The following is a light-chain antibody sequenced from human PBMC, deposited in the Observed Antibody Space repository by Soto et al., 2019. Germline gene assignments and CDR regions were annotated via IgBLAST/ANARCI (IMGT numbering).Light chain of an antibody. V-gene: IGLV2-8*01. Sequence: QSVLTQPPSASGSPGQSVTISCTGTSSDVGGYNYVSWYQQHPGKAPKLMIYEVSKRPSGVPDRFSGSKSGNTASLTVSGLQAEDEADYYCSSYAGIFYVFGTGNKVTVL. CDR2: EVS. CDR3: SSYAGIFYV. J-gene: IGLJ1*01. CDR1: SSDVGGYNY.